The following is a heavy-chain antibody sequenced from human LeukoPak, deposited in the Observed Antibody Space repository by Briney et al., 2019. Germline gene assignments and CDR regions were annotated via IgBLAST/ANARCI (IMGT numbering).Heavy chain of an antibody. D-gene: IGHD2-2*01. CDR3: ARDLSSYYVSYAFDI. CDR2: ILYDGSKK. CDR1: GFTFSSYG. J-gene: IGHJ3*02. V-gene: IGHV3-30*03. Sequence: PGRSLRLSCAASGFTFSSYGMHWVRQAPGKGLEWVAVILYDGSKKSYADSVKGRFTISRDNSKNTLYLQMNSLRPEDTAVYYCARDLSSYYVSYAFDIWGQGTMVTVSS.